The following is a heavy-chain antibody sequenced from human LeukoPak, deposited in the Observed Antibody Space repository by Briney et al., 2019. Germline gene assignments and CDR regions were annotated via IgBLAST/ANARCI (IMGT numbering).Heavy chain of an antibody. CDR3: AKDRTNLYGSGIYYDYYYYMDV. CDR2: ISSSGSTI. CDR1: GFTFSSYE. Sequence: PGGSLRLSCAASGFTFSSYEMNWVRQAPGKGLEWVSYISSSGSTIYYADSVKGRFTISRDNSKNTLYLQMNSLRAEDTAVYYCAKDRTNLYGSGIYYDYYYYMDVWGKGTTVTISS. J-gene: IGHJ6*03. D-gene: IGHD3-10*01. V-gene: IGHV3-48*03.